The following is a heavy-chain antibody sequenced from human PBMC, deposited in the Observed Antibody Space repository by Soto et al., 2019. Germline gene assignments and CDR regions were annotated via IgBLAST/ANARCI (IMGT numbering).Heavy chain of an antibody. D-gene: IGHD3-3*01. V-gene: IGHV4-30-2*01. CDR3: ARVLPHYDFWSGYPDY. CDR2: IYHSGST. J-gene: IGHJ4*02. CDR1: GGSISSGGYS. Sequence: TLSLTCAVSGGSISSGGYSWSWIRQPPGKGLEWIGYIYHSGSTYYNPSLKSRVTISVDRSKNQFSLKLSSVTAADTAVYYCARVLPHYDFWSGYPDYWGQGTLVTVSS.